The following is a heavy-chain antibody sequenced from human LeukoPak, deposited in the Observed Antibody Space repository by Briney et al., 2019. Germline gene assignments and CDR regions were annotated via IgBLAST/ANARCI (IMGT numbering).Heavy chain of an antibody. D-gene: IGHD5-12*01. CDR3: ARDRSGYSEYYFDY. V-gene: IGHV4-4*07. Sequence: PSETLSLTCTVSGGSTTTYCWSWIRQSAEKGLEWIGRIYPSGSTYYNPSLKSRVTILIDKPKNQFSLRLPSVTAADTAVYYCARDRSGYSEYYFDYWGQGSLVTVSS. CDR1: GGSTTTYC. CDR2: IYPSGST. J-gene: IGHJ4*02.